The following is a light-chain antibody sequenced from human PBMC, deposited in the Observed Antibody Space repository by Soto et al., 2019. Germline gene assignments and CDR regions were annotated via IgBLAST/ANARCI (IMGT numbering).Light chain of an antibody. J-gene: IGKJ4*01. CDR1: QNIRTH. CDR3: QQTSSSPAPT. CDR2: AAS. Sequence: DIQMTQSPSSLSASVGDRVTMTCRASQNIRTHLHWYQQKPGNAPKLLIYAASRLHSGVPSRFSGSGSGTDFTLTISSLQPEDFATYYCQQTSSSPAPTVGGGTHVDIK. V-gene: IGKV1-39*01.